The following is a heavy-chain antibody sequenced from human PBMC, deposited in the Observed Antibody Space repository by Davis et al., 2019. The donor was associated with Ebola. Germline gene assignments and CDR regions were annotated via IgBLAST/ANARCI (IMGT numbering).Heavy chain of an antibody. CDR1: GGSISSYY. D-gene: IGHD7-27*01. V-gene: IGHV4-59*12. CDR3: ARGCRSLGKDAFDI. Sequence: SETLSLTCTVSGGSISSYYWSWIRQPPGKGLEWLGYISYSGSTNYNPSLKSRVTISVDTSKNQFSLKLSSVTAADTAVYYCARGCRSLGKDAFDIWGQGTMVTVSS. CDR2: ISYSGST. J-gene: IGHJ3*02.